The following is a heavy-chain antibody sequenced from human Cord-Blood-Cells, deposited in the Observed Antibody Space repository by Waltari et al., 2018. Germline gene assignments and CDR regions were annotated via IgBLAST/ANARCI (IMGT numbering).Heavy chain of an antibody. Sequence: EVQLVETGGGLIQPGGSLRLSCAASGFTVSSNYMSWVRQAPGKGLEWVSVSYRGGSTYYADSVKGRFTISRDNSKNTLYLQMNSLRAEDTAVYYCARDSTAAADAFDIWGQGTMVTVSS. V-gene: IGHV3-53*02. J-gene: IGHJ3*02. CDR2: SYRGGST. CDR3: ARDSTAAADAFDI. D-gene: IGHD6-13*01. CDR1: GFTVSSNY.